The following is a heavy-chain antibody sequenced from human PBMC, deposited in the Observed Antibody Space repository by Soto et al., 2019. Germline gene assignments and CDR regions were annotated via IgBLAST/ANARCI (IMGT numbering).Heavy chain of an antibody. CDR2: ISGSGDNT. D-gene: IGHD2-21*02. J-gene: IGHJ6*02. V-gene: IGHV3-23*01. Sequence: AGGSLRLSXAASGVTFNSYAMNWVRQAPGKGLEWVSGISGSGDNTYYADSVKGRFTISRDNSKNTLYLQMNSLRVEDTAVYYCALPGGPFCGGDCSYYYYYAMDVWGQGTTVTVSS. CDR3: ALPGGPFCGGDCSYYYYYAMDV. CDR1: GVTFNSYA.